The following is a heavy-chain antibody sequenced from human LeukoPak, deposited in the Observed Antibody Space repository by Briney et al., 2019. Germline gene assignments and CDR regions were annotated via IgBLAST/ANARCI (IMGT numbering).Heavy chain of an antibody. J-gene: IGHJ6*02. CDR2: IWYDGSNK. CDR3: ARDSADYGDYYYGMDV. V-gene: IGHV3-33*01. Sequence: PGGSLRLSCAASGFTFSSYGMHWVRQAPGEGLEWVAVIWYDGSNKYYADSVKGRFTISRDNSKNTLYLQMNSLRAEDTAVYYCARDSADYGDYYYGMDVWGQGTTVTVSS. CDR1: GFTFSSYG. D-gene: IGHD4-17*01.